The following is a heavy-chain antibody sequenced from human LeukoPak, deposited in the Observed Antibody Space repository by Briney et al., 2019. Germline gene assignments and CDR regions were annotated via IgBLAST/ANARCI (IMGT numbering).Heavy chain of an antibody. J-gene: IGHJ4*02. Sequence: PGGSLKLSCAASVFIFDDNTMLWVRQAPWKGLEWVFLMSWDGGSTYYADSVKGRFTISRDNSKNSLYLQMNSLRTEDTALYYCAKSKTAVTTGYLDYWGQGTLVTVSS. CDR2: MSWDGGST. V-gene: IGHV3-43*01. CDR3: AKSKTAVTTGYLDY. CDR1: VFIFDDNT. D-gene: IGHD4-17*01.